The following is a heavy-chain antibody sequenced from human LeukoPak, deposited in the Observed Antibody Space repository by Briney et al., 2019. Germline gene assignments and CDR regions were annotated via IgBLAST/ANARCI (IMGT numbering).Heavy chain of an antibody. CDR1: GGSISSYY. V-gene: IGHV4-59*01. CDR3: ARESDADGMDV. J-gene: IGHJ6*02. Sequence: TETLCLTCTVSGGSISSYYWSWIRQPPGKGLEWIGYIYYSGSTNYNPSLKSRVTISVDTSKNQFSLKLSSVTAADTAVYYCARESDADGMDVWGQGTTVTVSS. CDR2: IYYSGST.